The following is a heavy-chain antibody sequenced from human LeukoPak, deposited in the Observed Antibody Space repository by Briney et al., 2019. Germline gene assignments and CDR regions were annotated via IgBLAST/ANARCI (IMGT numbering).Heavy chain of an antibody. CDR3: ARAPWVVTASGYFDY. Sequence: SETLSLTCTVSGGSISSYYWGWIRQPPGKGLEWIGSIYYSGSTYYNPSLKSRVTVSVDTSKNQFSLKLSSVTAADTAVYYCARAPWVVTASGYFDYWGQGTLVTVSS. CDR1: GGSISSYY. CDR2: IYYSGST. D-gene: IGHD4-23*01. V-gene: IGHV4-39*07. J-gene: IGHJ4*02.